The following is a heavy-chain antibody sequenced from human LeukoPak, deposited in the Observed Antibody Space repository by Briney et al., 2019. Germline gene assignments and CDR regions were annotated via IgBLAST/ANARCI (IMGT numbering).Heavy chain of an antibody. CDR1: GGSISSGSYY. J-gene: IGHJ4*02. CDR3: AREVGIAVVWD. V-gene: IGHV4-61*02. Sequence: SETLSLTCTVSGGSISSGSYYWSWIRQPAGKGLEWIGRIYTSGSTNYNPSLKSRVTISVDTSKNQFSLKLSSVTAADTAVYYCAREVGIAVVWDWDQGTLVTVSS. D-gene: IGHD6-19*01. CDR2: IYTSGST.